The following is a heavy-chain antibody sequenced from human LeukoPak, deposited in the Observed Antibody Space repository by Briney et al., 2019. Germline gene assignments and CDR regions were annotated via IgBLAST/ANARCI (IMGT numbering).Heavy chain of an antibody. J-gene: IGHJ4*02. CDR1: GYTFTSYY. D-gene: IGHD3-16*01. V-gene: IGHV1-2*02. CDR2: INPNSGGT. Sequence: ASVKVSCKGSGYTFTSYYMHWVRQAPGQGGEGMGWINPNSGGTNYAQKFQGRVTMTRDTSISTAYMELSRLRSDDTAVYYCARAATEGEFDYWGQGTLVTVSS. CDR3: ARAATEGEFDY.